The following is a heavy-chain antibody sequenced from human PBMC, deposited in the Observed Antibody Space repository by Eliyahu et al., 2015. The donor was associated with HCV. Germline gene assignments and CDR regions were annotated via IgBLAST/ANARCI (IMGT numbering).Heavy chain of an antibody. V-gene: IGHV2-5*02. CDR1: GFSLSTSGVG. D-gene: IGHD3-3*01. CDR3: ARDFWSGRGEDNWFDP. Sequence: QITLKESGPTLVKPTQTLTLTCTFSGFSLSTSGVGVGWIRQPPGKALEWLALIYWDDDKRYSPSLKSRLTITKDTSKNQVVLTMTNMDPVDTATYYCARDFWSGRGEDNWFDPWGQGTLVTVSS. CDR2: IYWDDDK. J-gene: IGHJ5*02.